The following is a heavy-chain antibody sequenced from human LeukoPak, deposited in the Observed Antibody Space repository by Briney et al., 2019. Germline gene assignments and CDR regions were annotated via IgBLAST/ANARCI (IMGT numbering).Heavy chain of an antibody. Sequence: GGSLRLSCSASGFTFSIYYMNWVRQVPGKGLVWVSRINSDGSSTTYADSVKGRFTISRDNARNTLYLQMNSLRAEDTAVYYCARGRGTIYMFDYWGQGTLVTVSS. D-gene: IGHD2/OR15-2a*01. CDR1: GFTFSIYY. J-gene: IGHJ4*02. CDR2: INSDGSST. CDR3: ARGRGTIYMFDY. V-gene: IGHV3-74*01.